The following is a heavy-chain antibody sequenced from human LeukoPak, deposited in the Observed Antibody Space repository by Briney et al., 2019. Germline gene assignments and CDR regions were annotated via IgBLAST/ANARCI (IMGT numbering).Heavy chain of an antibody. CDR1: GFTFSSYG. CDR3: ARVRAGYCASTSCYTGMDV. Sequence: GGSLRLSCAASGFTFSSYGMHWVRQAPGKGLEWVALISYDGSNEYYADSVRGRFTISRDNSKFTLYMQMNSLRAEDTAVYYCARVRAGYCASTSCYTGMDVWGQGTTVTVSS. CDR2: ISYDGSNE. V-gene: IGHV3-30*03. J-gene: IGHJ6*02. D-gene: IGHD2-2*01.